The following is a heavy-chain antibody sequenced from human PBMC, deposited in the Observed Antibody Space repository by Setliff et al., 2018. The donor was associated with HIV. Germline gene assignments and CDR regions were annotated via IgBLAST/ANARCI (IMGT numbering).Heavy chain of an antibody. D-gene: IGHD6-19*01. CDR2: IYFGGSS. CDR3: ATLQSRGWPHEIEY. CDR1: GGSFSGTNYY. V-gene: IGHV4-39*01. Sequence: SETLSLTCTVSGGSFSGTNYYWAWIRQPPGKGLEWIGSIYFGGSSHYNPFLESRVTISVDTSRSSFSLKLTSVTVADTALYYCATLQSRGWPHEIEYWGQGTLVTVSS. J-gene: IGHJ4*02.